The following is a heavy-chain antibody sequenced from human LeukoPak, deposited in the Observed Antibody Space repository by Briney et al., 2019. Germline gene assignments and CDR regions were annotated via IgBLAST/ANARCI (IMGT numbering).Heavy chain of an antibody. J-gene: IGHJ4*02. V-gene: IGHV1-69*16. Sequence: SVRVSCKASGDTFSTYTVTWVRQAPGQGLEWMGGVIPILGTPNYAQKFQERVTITRDMSTSTAYMELCSLRSEDTAVYYCAAVPGTRRYFDYWGQGTLVTVSS. CDR1: GDTFSTYT. CDR2: VIPILGTP. D-gene: IGHD1-1*01. CDR3: AAVPGTRRYFDY.